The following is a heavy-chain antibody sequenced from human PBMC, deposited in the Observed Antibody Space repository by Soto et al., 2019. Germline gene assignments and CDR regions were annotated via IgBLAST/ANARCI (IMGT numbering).Heavy chain of an antibody. CDR1: GFTFSSYE. CDR3: AREQGIYYDFWSGQPNPLYGMDV. V-gene: IGHV3-48*02. J-gene: IGHJ6*02. CDR2: ISSSSSTI. D-gene: IGHD3-3*01. Sequence: QPGGSLRLSCAASGFTFSSYEMNLVRQAPGKGLEWVSYISSSSSTIYYADSVKGRFTISRDNAKNSLYLQMNSLRDEYTAVYYCAREQGIYYDFWSGQPNPLYGMDVWGQGTTVTVSS.